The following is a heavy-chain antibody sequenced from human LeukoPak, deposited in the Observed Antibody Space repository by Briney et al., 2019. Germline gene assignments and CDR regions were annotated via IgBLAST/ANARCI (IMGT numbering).Heavy chain of an antibody. J-gene: IGHJ4*02. Sequence: SETLSLTCTVSGDSISSYYWSWIRQPPGKGLEWIGYIYYSGSTNYNPSLKSRVTISVDTSKNQFSLKLSSVTAADTAVYYCAREGSSGWSGGFDYWGQGTLVTVSS. V-gene: IGHV4-59*01. CDR2: IYYSGST. D-gene: IGHD6-19*01. CDR3: AREGSSGWSGGFDY. CDR1: GDSISSYY.